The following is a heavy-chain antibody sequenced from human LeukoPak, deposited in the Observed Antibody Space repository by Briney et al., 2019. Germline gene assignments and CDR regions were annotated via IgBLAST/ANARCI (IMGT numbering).Heavy chain of an antibody. Sequence: PGGSLRLSCAASGFTLSSYSMNWVRQAPGKGLEWVSSISSSSSYIYYADSVKGRFTISRDNAKNSLYLQMNSLRAEDTAVYYCASHHQYYYDSSVDYWGQGTLVTVSS. D-gene: IGHD3-22*01. V-gene: IGHV3-21*01. CDR2: ISSSSSYI. CDR3: ASHHQYYYDSSVDY. CDR1: GFTLSSYS. J-gene: IGHJ4*02.